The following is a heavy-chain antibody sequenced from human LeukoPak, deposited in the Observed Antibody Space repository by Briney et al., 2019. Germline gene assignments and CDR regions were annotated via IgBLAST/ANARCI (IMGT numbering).Heavy chain of an antibody. D-gene: IGHD2-15*01. CDR3: ARDPARRYCSGGSCYSNHYGMDV. J-gene: IGHJ6*02. CDR1: GYTFTGYY. Sequence: ASVKVSCKASGYTFTGYYMHWVRQAPGQGLEWMGWINPNSGGTNYAQKFQGWVTMTRDTSISTAYMELSRLRSDDTAVYYCARDPARRYCSGGSCYSNHYGMDVWGQGTTVTVSS. V-gene: IGHV1-2*04. CDR2: INPNSGGT.